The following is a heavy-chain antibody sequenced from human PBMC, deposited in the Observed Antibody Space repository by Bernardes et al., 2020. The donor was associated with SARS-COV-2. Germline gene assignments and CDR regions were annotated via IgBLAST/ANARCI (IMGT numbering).Heavy chain of an antibody. V-gene: IGHV3-23*01. CDR3: AKDPAAGGGNWFDP. CDR1: GFIFSSYG. Sequence: GGSLSLSCAASGFIFSSYGMSWVRQAPGKGLEWVSTISGSGGSTYYADSVKGRFTISRDNSKNTLFLQMNSLRAEDTAIYYCAKDPAAGGGNWFDPWGQGTLVPVSS. D-gene: IGHD6-13*01. J-gene: IGHJ5*02. CDR2: ISGSGGST.